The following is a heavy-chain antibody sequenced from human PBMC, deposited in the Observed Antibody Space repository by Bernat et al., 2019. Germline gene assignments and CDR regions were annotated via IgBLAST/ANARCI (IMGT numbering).Heavy chain of an antibody. J-gene: IGHJ6*02. D-gene: IGHD6-13*01. Sequence: EVQLVESGGGLVQPGGSLRLSCAASGFTFSSYWMHWVRQAPGKGLVWVSRINSDGSSTSYADSVKGRFTISRDNAKNTLYLQMNSLRAEDTAVYYCARSDFSSSWTNYYYGMDVWGQGTMVTVSS. V-gene: IGHV3-74*01. CDR2: INSDGSST. CDR3: ARSDFSSSWTNYYYGMDV. CDR1: GFTFSSYW.